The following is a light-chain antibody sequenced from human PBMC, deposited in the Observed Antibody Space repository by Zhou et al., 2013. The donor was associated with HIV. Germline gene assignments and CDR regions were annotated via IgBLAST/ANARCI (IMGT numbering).Light chain of an antibody. CDR3: YCYGGSTTPVV. CDR1: SSDVGHYNL. CDR2: DVN. V-gene: IGLV2-23*02. Sequence: QSALTQPASVSGSPGQSITISCTGTSSDVGHYNLVSWYQQHPVKAPKLLIYDVNKRPSGVSSRFSASKSGNTASLTISGLQAEDEADYYCYCYGGSTTPVVFGGGTKLTVL. J-gene: IGLJ3*02.